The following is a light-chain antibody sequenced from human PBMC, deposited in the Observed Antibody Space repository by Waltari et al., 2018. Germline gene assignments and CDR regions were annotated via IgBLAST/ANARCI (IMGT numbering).Light chain of an antibody. CDR3: QSYDSLSGYV. V-gene: IGLV1-40*01. CDR1: SSNIGSTYD. Sequence: SVLTQPPSVSGAPGQRVTISCTGSSSNIGSTYDVHWSQQVPGTAPKLLIFLNTNRPSGVPDRFSGSKSGASASLAITGLQAEDEADYYCQSYDSLSGYVFGTGTKVTVL. J-gene: IGLJ1*01. CDR2: LNT.